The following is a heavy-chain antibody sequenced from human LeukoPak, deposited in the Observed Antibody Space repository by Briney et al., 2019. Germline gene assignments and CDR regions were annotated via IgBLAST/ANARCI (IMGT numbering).Heavy chain of an antibody. Sequence: PGGSLTLSCAASGFTVSSYAMSWVRRAPGQGLEWVSAITGSGDSTTYADSVKGRFTISRDNSKNTLYLQVNSLRGEDTAVYYCAKEVYYYGSGSPFDYWGQGTLVTVSS. CDR2: ITGSGDST. V-gene: IGHV3-23*01. D-gene: IGHD3-10*01. CDR3: AKEVYYYGSGSPFDY. J-gene: IGHJ4*02. CDR1: GFTVSSYA.